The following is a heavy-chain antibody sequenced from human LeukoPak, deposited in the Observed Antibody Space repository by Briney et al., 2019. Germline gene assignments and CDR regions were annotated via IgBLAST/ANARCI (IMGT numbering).Heavy chain of an antibody. CDR1: GGSISSSSYY. CDR2: IYYSGST. Sequence: SETLSLTCTVSGGSISSSSYYWGWIRQPPGKGLEWIGSIYYSGSTYYNPSLKSRVTISVDTSKNQFSLKLSSVTAADTAVYYCARGSSRITIFGVAVDAFDIWGQGTMVTVSS. V-gene: IGHV4-39*07. J-gene: IGHJ3*02. D-gene: IGHD3-3*01. CDR3: ARGSSRITIFGVAVDAFDI.